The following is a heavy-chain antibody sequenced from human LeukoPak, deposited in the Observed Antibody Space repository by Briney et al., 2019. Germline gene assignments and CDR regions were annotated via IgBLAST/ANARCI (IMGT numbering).Heavy chain of an antibody. CDR2: INSDGSST. V-gene: IGHV3-74*01. CDR1: GFTFSSYW. Sequence: PGGSLRLSCAASGFTFSSYWMHWVRQAPGKGLVWVSRINSDGSSTSYADSVKGRFTISRDNAKNTLYLQMNSLRAEDTAVYYCAKDYEIAVMGYFDYWGQGTLVTVSS. J-gene: IGHJ4*02. CDR3: AKDYEIAVMGYFDY. D-gene: IGHD6-19*01.